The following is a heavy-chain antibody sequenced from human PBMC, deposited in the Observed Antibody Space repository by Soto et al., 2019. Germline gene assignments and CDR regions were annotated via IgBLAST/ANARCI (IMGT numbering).Heavy chain of an antibody. J-gene: IGHJ4*02. D-gene: IGHD2-2*01. Sequence: GGSLRLSCAASGFTFSRYALSWVRQAPWKGLEWVSTTSSSGGSTYYADSVKGRFTISRDNSKNTLYLQMNSLRADDTAVYYCSLSSRFDYWGQGTQVTVSS. CDR3: SLSSRFDY. CDR1: GFTFSRYA. V-gene: IGHV3-23*01. CDR2: TSSSGGST.